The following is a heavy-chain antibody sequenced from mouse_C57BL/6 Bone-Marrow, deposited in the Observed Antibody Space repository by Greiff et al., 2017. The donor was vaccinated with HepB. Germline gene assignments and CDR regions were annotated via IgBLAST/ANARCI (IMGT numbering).Heavy chain of an antibody. V-gene: IGHV7-3*01. D-gene: IGHD1-1*01. J-gene: IGHJ2*01. Sequence: EVMLVESGGGLVQPGGSLSLSCAASGFTFTAYYMSWVRQPPGKALEWLGFIRNKANGYTTEYSASVKGRFTISRDNSQSILYLHMNALRAEDSATYYCARSVITTYYFDYWGQGTTLTVSS. CDR1: GFTFTAYY. CDR3: ARSVITTYYFDY. CDR2: IRNKANGYTT.